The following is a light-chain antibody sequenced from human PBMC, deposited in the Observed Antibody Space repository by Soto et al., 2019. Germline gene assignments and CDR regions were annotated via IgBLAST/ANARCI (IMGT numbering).Light chain of an antibody. V-gene: IGLV1-44*01. CDR1: SSTIGRNT. Sequence: QSVLTQPPSASGTPGQGVPIFGSGRSSTIGRNTENWYQQLPGTAPKLLIYSNNQRPSGVPDRFSGSKSGTSASLAISGLQSEDEADYYCAAWDDSLNGWVFGGGTKLTVL. CDR2: SNN. CDR3: AAWDDSLNGWV. J-gene: IGLJ3*02.